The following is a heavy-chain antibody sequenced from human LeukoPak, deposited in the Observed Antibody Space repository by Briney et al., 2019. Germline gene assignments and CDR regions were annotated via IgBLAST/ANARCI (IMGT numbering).Heavy chain of an antibody. CDR1: GGSISSADYY. D-gene: IGHD6-13*01. V-gene: IGHV4-31*03. Sequence: SETLSLTCSVSGGSISSADYYWSWIRQHPGKGLEWIGYIDYSGNTYYNSSLKSRVSISIDTSKDQFSLKLNSVTAADTAVYYCAKREIAAAGSFDYWGQGTLVTVSS. CDR3: AKREIAAAGSFDY. CDR2: IDYSGNT. J-gene: IGHJ4*02.